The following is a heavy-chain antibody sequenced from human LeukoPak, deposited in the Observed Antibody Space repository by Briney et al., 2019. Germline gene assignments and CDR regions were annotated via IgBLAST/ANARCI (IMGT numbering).Heavy chain of an antibody. V-gene: IGHV1-2*02. CDR3: ARDRYLGYCSGGSCYPLDY. CDR2: INPNSGGT. Sequence: ASVKVSCKASGYTFTGYYMHWVRQAPGQGLEWMGWINPNSGGTNYAQKFQGRVTMTRDTSISTAYMELSRLRSHDTAVYYCARDRYLGYCSGGSCYPLDYWGQGTLVTVSS. D-gene: IGHD2-15*01. CDR1: GYTFTGYY. J-gene: IGHJ4*02.